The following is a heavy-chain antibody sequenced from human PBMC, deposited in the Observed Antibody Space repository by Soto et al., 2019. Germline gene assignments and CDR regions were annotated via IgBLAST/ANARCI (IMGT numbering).Heavy chain of an antibody. V-gene: IGHV1-69*01. D-gene: IGHD3-22*01. CDR3: ARVPGTNYYDSSGYYDY. Sequence: QVQLVQSGAEVKKPGSSVKVSCKASGGTFSSYAISWVRQAPGQGLEWMGVIIPIFGTANYAQKFQGRVTITADESTSTAYMELSSLRSEDTAVYYCARVPGTNYYDSSGYYDYWGQGTLVTVSS. J-gene: IGHJ4*02. CDR1: GGTFSSYA. CDR2: IIPIFGTA.